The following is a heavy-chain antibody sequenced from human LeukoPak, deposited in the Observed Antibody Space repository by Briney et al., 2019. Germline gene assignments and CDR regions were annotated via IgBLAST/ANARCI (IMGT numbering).Heavy chain of an antibody. D-gene: IGHD6-13*01. CDR2: ISVSGNT. V-gene: IGHV3-23*01. CDR3: ARDGGSSWYFDY. Sequence: GGSLRLSCAASGFDFDDFAMHWVRQAPGKGLEWISAISVSGNTYHADSVKGRFTISRDSSKNTLYLQMNSLRAEDTAVYYCARDGGSSWYFDYWGQGTLATVSS. CDR1: GFDFDDFA. J-gene: IGHJ4*02.